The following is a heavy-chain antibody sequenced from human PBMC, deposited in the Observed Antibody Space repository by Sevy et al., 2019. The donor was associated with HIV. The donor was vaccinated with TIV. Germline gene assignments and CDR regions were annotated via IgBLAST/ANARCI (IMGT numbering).Heavy chain of an antibody. J-gene: IGHJ3*02. CDR1: GFTFSSYA. V-gene: IGHV3-23*01. CDR2: VSGSGGST. Sequence: GGSLRLSCAASGFTFSSYAMSWVRQAPGKGLEWVSAVSGSGGSTYYADSVKGRFTISIDNSKNTLYLQMNSLRAEDTAVYYCAIGVRGVMGAFDIWGQGTMVTVSS. CDR3: AIGVRGVMGAFDI. D-gene: IGHD3-10*01.